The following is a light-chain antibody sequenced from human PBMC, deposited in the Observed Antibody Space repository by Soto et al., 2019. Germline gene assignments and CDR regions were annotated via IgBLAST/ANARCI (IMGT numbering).Light chain of an antibody. V-gene: IGKV3-15*01. J-gene: IGKJ4*01. CDR2: GAS. CDR3: QQYNSWPPLT. Sequence: EIVMTQSPATLSVSPGERATLSCRASQSVSSNLAWYQQKPGQAPRLLIYGASNRATGIPARFSGSGSGTEFTLTISSLQSEDLAVYYCQQYNSWPPLTFGGGTKVEIK. CDR1: QSVSSN.